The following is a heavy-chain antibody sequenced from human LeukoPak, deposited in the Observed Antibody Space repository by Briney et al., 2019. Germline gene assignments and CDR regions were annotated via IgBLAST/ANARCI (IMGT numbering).Heavy chain of an antibody. Sequence: PGGSLRLSCAASGFTFSSYAMNWVRQAPGKGLEWVSAISGSGGSTYYADPAKGRFTISRDKSKNTLYLQMNSLRAEDTAVYYCAKDLTDDRSGYHYPELDVWGQGTTVTVSS. D-gene: IGHD3-22*01. CDR1: GFTFSSYA. CDR2: ISGSGGST. J-gene: IGHJ6*02. CDR3: AKDLTDDRSGYHYPELDV. V-gene: IGHV3-23*01.